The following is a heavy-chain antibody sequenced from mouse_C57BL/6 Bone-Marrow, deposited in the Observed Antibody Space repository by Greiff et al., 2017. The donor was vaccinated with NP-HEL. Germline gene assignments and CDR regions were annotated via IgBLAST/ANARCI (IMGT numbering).Heavy chain of an antibody. CDR2: INPNNGGT. V-gene: IGHV1-22*01. J-gene: IGHJ2*01. CDR1: GYTFTDYN. CDR3: ARSLINYGSSYRDY. D-gene: IGHD1-1*01. Sequence: EVQLQQSGPELVKPGASVKMSCKASGYTFTDYNMHWVKQSHGKSLEWIGYINPNNGGTSYNQKFKGTAPLTVNKSSSTAYMELRSLTSEDSAVYYCARSLINYGSSYRDYWGQGTTLTVSS.